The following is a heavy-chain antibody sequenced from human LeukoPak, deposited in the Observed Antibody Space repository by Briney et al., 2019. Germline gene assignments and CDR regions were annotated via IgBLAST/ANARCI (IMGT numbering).Heavy chain of an antibody. Sequence: ASVKVSCKASGYTFSDYYIHWVQQAPGKGLEWMRRVDPEDGETIYAEKFQGRVTITADTSTDTAYMELSSLRSDDTAVYYCATQRIVVVRTASQNWFDPWGQGTLVTVSS. CDR3: ATQRIVVVRTASQNWFDP. V-gene: IGHV1-69-2*01. J-gene: IGHJ5*02. CDR1: GYTFSDYY. CDR2: VDPEDGET. D-gene: IGHD2-2*01.